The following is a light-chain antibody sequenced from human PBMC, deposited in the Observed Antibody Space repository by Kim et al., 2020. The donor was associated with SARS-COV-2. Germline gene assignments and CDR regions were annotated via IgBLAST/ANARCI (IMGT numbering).Light chain of an antibody. V-gene: IGKV3-15*01. J-gene: IGKJ4*01. CDR2: GAS. CDR3: QQYNNWPPLT. Sequence: EIVMTQSPATLSVSPGERATLSCRASQSVSSNLAWYQQKPGQAPRRLIYGASTRATGIPARFSGSGSGTEFTLTISSLQSEDFAVYYCQQYNNWPPLTFGGGTKGDIK. CDR1: QSVSSN.